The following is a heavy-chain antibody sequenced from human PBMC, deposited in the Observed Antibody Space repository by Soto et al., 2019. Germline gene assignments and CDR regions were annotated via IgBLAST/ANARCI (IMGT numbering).Heavy chain of an antibody. Sequence: GGSLRLSCAASGFTFSSYAMSWVRQAPGKGLEWVSAISGSGGSTYYADSVKGRFTISRDNSKNTLYLQMNSLRAEDTAVYYCAKFPLGGYSGYVSLYYYYGMDVWGQGTTVTVSS. CDR1: GFTFSSYA. D-gene: IGHD5-12*01. CDR3: AKFPLGGYSGYVSLYYYYGMDV. V-gene: IGHV3-23*01. J-gene: IGHJ6*02. CDR2: ISGSGGST.